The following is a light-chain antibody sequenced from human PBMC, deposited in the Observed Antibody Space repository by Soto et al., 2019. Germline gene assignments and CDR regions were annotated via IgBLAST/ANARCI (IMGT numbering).Light chain of an antibody. CDR2: AAS. Sequence: DLQMTQSPSSLSASVGDRVTITCRASQSISSYLNWYQQKPGKAPKLLIYAASSLQSGVPSRFSGSGSGTDFTLTISSLQPEDFATYYCQQSYSTPPLTFGGVTKVEIK. J-gene: IGKJ4*01. CDR3: QQSYSTPPLT. CDR1: QSISSY. V-gene: IGKV1-39*01.